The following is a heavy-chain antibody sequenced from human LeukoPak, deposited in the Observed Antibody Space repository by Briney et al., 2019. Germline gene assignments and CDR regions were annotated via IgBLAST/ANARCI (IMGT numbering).Heavy chain of an antibody. D-gene: IGHD3-22*01. CDR3: ARDSYYYDSSGYPYYYGMDV. CDR1: GFTFSSYS. Sequence: GGSLGLSCAASGFTFSSYSMNWVRQAPGKGLEWVSSISSSSSYIYYADSVKGRFTISRDNAKNSLYLQMNSLRAEDTAVYYCARDSYYYDSSGYPYYYGMDVWGQGTTVTVSS. V-gene: IGHV3-21*01. CDR2: ISSSSSYI. J-gene: IGHJ6*02.